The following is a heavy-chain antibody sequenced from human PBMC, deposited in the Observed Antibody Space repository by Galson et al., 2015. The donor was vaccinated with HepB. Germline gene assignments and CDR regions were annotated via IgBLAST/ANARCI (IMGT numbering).Heavy chain of an antibody. V-gene: IGHV1-69*02. CDR1: GGTFSSYT. Sequence: SVKVSCKASGGTFSSYTISWVRQAPGQGLEWMGRIIPILGIANYAQKFQGHVTISADKSISTAYLQWSSLKASDTAMYYCARAVGGMDVWGQGTTVTVSS. J-gene: IGHJ6*02. CDR3: ARAVGGMDV. CDR2: IIPILGIA.